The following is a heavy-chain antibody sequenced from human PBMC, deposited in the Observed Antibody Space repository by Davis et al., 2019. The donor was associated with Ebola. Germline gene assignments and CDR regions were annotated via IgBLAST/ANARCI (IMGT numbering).Heavy chain of an antibody. CDR2: ISVSSGYI. V-gene: IGHV3-21*01. CDR3: ARGSTMID. CDR1: GFTFSSYT. D-gene: IGHD3-22*01. Sequence: PGGSLRLSCAASGFTFSSYTMNWVRQAPGKGLEWVSSISVSSGYIYYADSVKGRFTISRDNSKNTLYLQMNSLRAEDTAVYYCARGSTMIDWGQGTLVTVSS. J-gene: IGHJ4*02.